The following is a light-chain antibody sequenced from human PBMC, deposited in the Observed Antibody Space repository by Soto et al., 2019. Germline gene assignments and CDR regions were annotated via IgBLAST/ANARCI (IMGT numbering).Light chain of an antibody. J-gene: IGLJ3*02. V-gene: IGLV2-23*02. CDR3: CSYAGSSTPGV. CDR2: EVN. CDR1: SSDVGSYNL. Sequence: QSALTQPASVSGSPGQSITISCTGTSSDVGSYNLVSWYQQHPGKAPKLMIYEVNKRPLGVSNRFSGSKSGNTASLTISGLQAEDEADYYCCSYAGSSTPGVFGGGTKLTVL.